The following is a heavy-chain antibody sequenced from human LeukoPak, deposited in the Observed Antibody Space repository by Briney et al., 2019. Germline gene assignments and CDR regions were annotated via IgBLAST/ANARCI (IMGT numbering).Heavy chain of an antibody. J-gene: IGHJ4*02. CDR2: ISSSSSYI. CDR1: GFTFSSYS. CDR3: ARDLDYGDPSDY. V-gene: IGHV3-21*01. D-gene: IGHD4-17*01. Sequence: GGSLRLSCAASGFTFSSYSMNWVRQAPGKGLEWVSSISSSSSYIYYADSVKGRFTISREHAKNSLYLQMNSLRAEDTAVYYCARDLDYGDPSDYWGQGTLVTVSS.